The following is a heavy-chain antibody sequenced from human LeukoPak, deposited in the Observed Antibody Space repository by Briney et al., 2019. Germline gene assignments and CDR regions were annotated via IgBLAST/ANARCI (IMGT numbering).Heavy chain of an antibody. J-gene: IGHJ4*02. Sequence: ASVKVSRKASGGTFSSYAISWVRQAPGQGLKWMGGIIPIFGTANYAQKFQGRVTITTDESTSTAYMELSSLRSEDTAVYYCATLAVAGDYYFDYWGQGTLVTVSS. V-gene: IGHV1-69*05. D-gene: IGHD6-19*01. CDR1: GGTFSSYA. CDR3: ATLAVAGDYYFDY. CDR2: IIPIFGTA.